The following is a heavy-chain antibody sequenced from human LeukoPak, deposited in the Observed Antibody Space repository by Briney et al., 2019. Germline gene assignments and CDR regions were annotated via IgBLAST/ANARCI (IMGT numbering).Heavy chain of an antibody. CDR2: ISGSGGST. CDR1: GFTFSSYV. CDR3: AKDRQLPQPRFELDY. Sequence: GGSLRLSCAASGFTFSSYVMSWVRQAPGKGLEWVSAISGSGGSTYYADSVKGRFTISRDNSKNTLYLQMNSLRAEDTAVYYCAKDRQLPQPRFELDYWGQGTLVTVSS. V-gene: IGHV3-23*01. J-gene: IGHJ4*02. D-gene: IGHD5-24*01.